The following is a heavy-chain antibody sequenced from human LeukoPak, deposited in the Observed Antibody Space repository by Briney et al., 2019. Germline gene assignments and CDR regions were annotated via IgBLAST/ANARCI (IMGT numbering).Heavy chain of an antibody. V-gene: IGHV4-4*02. D-gene: IGHD3-22*01. CDR2: IYHSGST. J-gene: IGHJ5*02. CDR3: ARFTYYYDSSGYYQNWFDP. Sequence: SSETLSLTCAVSGGSISSSNWWSWVRQPPGKGLEWIGEIYHSGSTNYNPSLKSRVTISVDKSKNQFSLKLSSVTAADTAVYYYARFTYYYDSSGYYQNWFDPWGQGTLVTVSS. CDR1: GGSISSSNW.